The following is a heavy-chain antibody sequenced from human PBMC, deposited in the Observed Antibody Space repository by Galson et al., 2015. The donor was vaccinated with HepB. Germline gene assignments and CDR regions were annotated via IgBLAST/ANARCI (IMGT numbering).Heavy chain of an antibody. Sequence: SVKVSCKASGYTFTSYAMHWVRQAPGQRLEWMGWINAGNGNTKYSQKFQGRVTITRDTSASTAYMELSSLRSEDTAVYYCARGGEGSYRNWFDPWGQGTLVTVSS. CDR2: INAGNGNT. V-gene: IGHV1-3*01. J-gene: IGHJ5*02. CDR3: ARGGEGSYRNWFDP. D-gene: IGHD3-16*02. CDR1: GYTFTSYA.